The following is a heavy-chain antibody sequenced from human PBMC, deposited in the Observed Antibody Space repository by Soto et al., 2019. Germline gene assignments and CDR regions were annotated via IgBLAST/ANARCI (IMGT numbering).Heavy chain of an antibody. J-gene: IGHJ1*01. CDR2: INPNNGGT. CDR3: ARDIPYGGGSVSWGR. D-gene: IGHD3-10*01. Sequence: ASVKVSCKTSGYFFTSYYIHWVRQAPGQGLEWVGWINPNNGGTNSAQKFQGRVTMTSDTSISTAYMELSRLRSDDTALYYRARDIPYGGGSVSWGRWARGTLVT. V-gene: IGHV1-2*02. CDR1: GYFFTSYY.